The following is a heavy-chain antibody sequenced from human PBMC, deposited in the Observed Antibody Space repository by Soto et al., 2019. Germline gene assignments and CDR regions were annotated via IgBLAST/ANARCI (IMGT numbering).Heavy chain of an antibody. CDR2: INPNSGGT. CDR1: GYTFTGYY. D-gene: IGHD6-6*01. CDR3: ARGGSSSLDY. V-gene: IGHV1-2*02. J-gene: IGHJ4*02. Sequence: QVQLVQSGAEVKKPGASVKVSCKASGYTFTGYYMHWVRQAPVQGPEWMGWINPNSGGTTYAQKFQGRVTVTRDTSISTAYLELSSLRSDDTAVYYCARGGSSSLDYWGQGALVTVSS.